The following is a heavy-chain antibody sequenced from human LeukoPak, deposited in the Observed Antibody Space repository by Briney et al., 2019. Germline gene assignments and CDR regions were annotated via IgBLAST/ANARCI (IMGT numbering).Heavy chain of an antibody. D-gene: IGHD6-13*01. CDR3: ARGAIGYSSSSGY. J-gene: IGHJ4*02. CDR2: MNPNSGNT. CDR1: GYTFTSYD. Sequence: ASVKVSCKASGYTFTSYDIIGVRQATGQGLEWVGWMNPNSGNTGYAQKFRGRVTMTRNTSISTAYMELSSLRSEDTAVYYCARGAIGYSSSSGYWGQGTLVTVSS. V-gene: IGHV1-8*02.